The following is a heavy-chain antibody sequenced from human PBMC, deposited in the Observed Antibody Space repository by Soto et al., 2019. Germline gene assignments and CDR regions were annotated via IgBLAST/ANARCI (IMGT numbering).Heavy chain of an antibody. CDR3: ARVYCGGDCSQGLLPLYSYYYCMDV. J-gene: IGHJ6*02. CDR1: GGTFSSYA. V-gene: IGHV1-69*01. CDR2: IIPIFGTA. Sequence: QVQLVQSGAEVKKPGSSVKVSCKASGGTFSSYAISWVRQAPGQALEWMGGIIPIFGTANYAQKFQGRVTITADESTSTAYMELSSMRSEDTDVYYCARVYCGGDCSQGLLPLYSYYYCMDVWGQGTTVTVSS. D-gene: IGHD2-21*02.